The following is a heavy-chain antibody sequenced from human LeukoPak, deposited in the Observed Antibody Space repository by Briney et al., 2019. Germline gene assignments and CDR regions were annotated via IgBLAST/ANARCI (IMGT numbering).Heavy chain of an antibody. V-gene: IGHV4-59*05. Sequence: GSLRLSCAASGFTFSSYEMNWVRQPPGKGLEWIGSMYFSGSTHYNPSLKSRVTISVDTSKNQFSLKLTSVTAADTAVYYCANAASYSVDYWGQGTLVTVSS. CDR2: MYFSGST. J-gene: IGHJ4*02. CDR3: ANAASYSVDY. CDR1: GFTFSSYE. D-gene: IGHD1-26*01.